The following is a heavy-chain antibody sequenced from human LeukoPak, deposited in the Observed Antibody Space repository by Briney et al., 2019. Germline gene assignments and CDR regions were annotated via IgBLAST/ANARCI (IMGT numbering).Heavy chain of an antibody. D-gene: IGHD3-22*01. CDR2: TYYRSKWYN. J-gene: IGHJ4*02. CDR1: GDSVSSNSAA. CDR3: VREIEALTMIAPGGFDY. Sequence: SQTLSLTCAISGDSVSSNSAAWNWIRQSPSRGLEWLGRTYYRSKWYNDYAISVKSRITINPDTSKNQFSLQLNSVTPEDTAVYYCVREIEALTMIAPGGFDYWGQGTLVTVSS. V-gene: IGHV6-1*01.